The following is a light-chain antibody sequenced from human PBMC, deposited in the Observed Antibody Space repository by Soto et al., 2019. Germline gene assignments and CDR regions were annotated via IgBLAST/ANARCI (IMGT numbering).Light chain of an antibody. CDR3: SSFTISRNTVI. CDR1: SSDVDGYNY. Sequence: QSVLTQPASVSGSTGQSITISCTGTSSDVDGYNYVSWYQYHPGKAPKLMIYDVNNRPSGVSNRFSGSKSGTPASLTISGIQAEDEADYYCSSFTISRNTVILGGVTNHTV. V-gene: IGLV2-14*01. CDR2: DVN. J-gene: IGLJ2*01.